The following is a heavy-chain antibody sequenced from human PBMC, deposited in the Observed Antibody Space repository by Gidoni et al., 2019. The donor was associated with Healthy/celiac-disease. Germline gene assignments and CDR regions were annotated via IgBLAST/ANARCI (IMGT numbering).Heavy chain of an antibody. Sequence: EVQLVESGGGLVQPGRSLRLSCTASGLTFGDYAMSWFRQAPGKGLEWVGFIRSKAYGGTTEYAASVKGRFTISRDDSKSIAYLQMNSLKTEDTAVYYCTRGAITGTYWFDPWGQGTLVTVSS. CDR1: GLTFGDYA. CDR3: TRGAITGTYWFDP. CDR2: IRSKAYGGTT. V-gene: IGHV3-49*03. J-gene: IGHJ5*02. D-gene: IGHD1-7*01.